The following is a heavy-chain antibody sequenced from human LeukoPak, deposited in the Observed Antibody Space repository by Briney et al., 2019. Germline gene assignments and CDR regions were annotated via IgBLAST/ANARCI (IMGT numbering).Heavy chain of an antibody. CDR2: IYHSGST. D-gene: IGHD3-10*01. Sequence: SETLSLTCAVSGYSIGSGYYWGWIRQPPGKGLEWIGSIYHSGSTYYNPSLKSRVTISVDTSKNQFSLKLSSVTAADTAVYYCARQSITMVRGVIPLGYWGQGTLVTVSS. CDR1: GYSIGSGYY. V-gene: IGHV4-38-2*01. CDR3: ARQSITMVRGVIPLGY. J-gene: IGHJ4*02.